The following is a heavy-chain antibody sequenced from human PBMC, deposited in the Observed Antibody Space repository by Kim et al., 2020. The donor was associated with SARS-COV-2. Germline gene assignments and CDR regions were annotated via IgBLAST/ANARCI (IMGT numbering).Heavy chain of an antibody. V-gene: IGHV1-69*13. D-gene: IGHD2-15*01. CDR3: ASGYCSGGSCSELVA. J-gene: IGHJ5*02. CDR1: GGTFSSYA. CDR2: IIPIFGTA. Sequence: SVKVSCKASGGTFSSYAISWVRQAPGQGLEWMGGIIPIFGTANYAQKFQGRVTITADESTSTAYMELSSLRSEDTAVYYCASGYCSGGSCSELVAWGQGTLVTVSS.